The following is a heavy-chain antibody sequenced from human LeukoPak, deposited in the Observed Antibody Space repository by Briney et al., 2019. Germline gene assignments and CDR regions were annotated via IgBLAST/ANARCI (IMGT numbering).Heavy chain of an antibody. V-gene: IGHV3-7*01. Sequence: GGSLRLSCAASGFTFSTYGMSWVRQAPGKGLEWVANIKQDGSEKYYVDSVKGRFTISRDNAKNSLYLQMNSLRAEDTAVYYCARVIGDSYGPYYYYYYMDVWGKGTTVTVSS. CDR3: ARVIGDSYGPYYYYYYMDV. D-gene: IGHD5-18*01. CDR1: GFTFSTYG. CDR2: IKQDGSEK. J-gene: IGHJ6*03.